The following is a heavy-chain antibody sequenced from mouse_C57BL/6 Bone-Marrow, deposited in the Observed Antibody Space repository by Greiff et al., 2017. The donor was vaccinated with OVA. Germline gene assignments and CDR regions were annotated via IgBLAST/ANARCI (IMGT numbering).Heavy chain of an antibody. D-gene: IGHD2-1*01. V-gene: IGHV14-3*01. CDR2: IDPANGNT. CDR3: APYGNYVGNYFDY. CDR1: GFNIKNTY. Sequence: EVQLQQSVAELVRPGASVKLSCTASGFNIKNTYMPWVKQRPEQGLEWIGRIDPANGNTKYAPKFQGKATITADTSSNTAYLQLSSLTSEDTAIYYCAPYGNYVGNYFDYWGQGTTLTVSS. J-gene: IGHJ2*01.